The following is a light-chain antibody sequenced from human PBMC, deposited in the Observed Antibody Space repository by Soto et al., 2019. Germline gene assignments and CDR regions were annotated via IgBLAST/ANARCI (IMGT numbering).Light chain of an antibody. CDR3: QKYTNAHGIT. V-gene: IGKV3-20*01. J-gene: IGKJ5*01. CDR1: QGVGNKY. Sequence: EIALTHSPGTLSLSPGERATLSCRASQGVGNKYLAWYQQRPGQAPSLLIYAASSRATGVPDRFSGSGSGTDFTLTISSLEPEDFAVFYCQKYTNAHGITFGQGTRLDIK. CDR2: AAS.